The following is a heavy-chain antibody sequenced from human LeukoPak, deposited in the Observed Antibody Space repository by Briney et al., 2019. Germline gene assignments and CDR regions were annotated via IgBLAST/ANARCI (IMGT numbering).Heavy chain of an antibody. CDR3: ARGAIVGANFDY. CDR2: ITTDGSGT. J-gene: IGHJ4*02. Sequence: QPGGSLRLSCAASGFTFETYWMHWVRQAPGKGLVWVSHITTDGSGTSYADSVKGRFTISRDNAKNTLYLQMNSLRAEDTAVYYCARGAIVGANFDYWGQGTLVTVSS. D-gene: IGHD1-26*01. CDR1: GFTFETYW. V-gene: IGHV3-74*01.